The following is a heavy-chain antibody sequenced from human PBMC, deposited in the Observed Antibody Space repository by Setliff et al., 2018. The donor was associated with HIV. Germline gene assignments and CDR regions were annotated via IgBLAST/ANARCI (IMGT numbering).Heavy chain of an antibody. CDR1: GFTFDDYT. V-gene: IGHV3-43*01. D-gene: IGHD6-19*01. CDR2: ISWDGGNT. Sequence: PGGSLRLSCAASGFTFDDYTMHWVRQAPGKGLEWVSLISWDGGNTYYADSVKGRFTISRDNSKNSLYLQMNSLRTEDTALYYCAKAPHSSGPLDYWGQGTLVTVSS. CDR3: AKAPHSSGPLDY. J-gene: IGHJ4*02.